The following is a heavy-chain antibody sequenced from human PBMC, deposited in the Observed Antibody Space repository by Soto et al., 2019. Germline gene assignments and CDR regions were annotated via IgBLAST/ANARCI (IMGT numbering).Heavy chain of an antibody. CDR3: ARLPGALVAVLYIYPLDGREAMSDVDV. CDR1: GFTFNYYP. V-gene: IGHV3-30-3*01. D-gene: IGHD6-19*01. CDR2: ISFDGSNK. Sequence: QMQLVESGGGVVQPGASLRLSCAASGFTFNYYPMHWVRQTPGKGLEWVAVISFDGSNKYYADSVKRRFTISRDNSKNMLYLQMNSLRAEDAAVYYCARLPGALVAVLYIYPLDGREAMSDVDVWGQGTTVSVSS. J-gene: IGHJ6*02.